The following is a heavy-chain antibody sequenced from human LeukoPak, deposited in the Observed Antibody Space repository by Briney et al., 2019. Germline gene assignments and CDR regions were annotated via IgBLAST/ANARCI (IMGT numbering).Heavy chain of an antibody. CDR2: IWYDGRNK. V-gene: IGHV3-33*01. D-gene: IGHD4-11*01. CDR1: GFTFSSYG. Sequence: GGALRLSCAASGFTFSSYGMHWVRQAPGKGLEWVAVIWYDGRNKYYADSVKGRFTISRDNSKNTLYLQMNSLRAEDTAVYYCARHPLYSNYYFDYWGQGTLVTVSS. J-gene: IGHJ4*02. CDR3: ARHPLYSNYYFDY.